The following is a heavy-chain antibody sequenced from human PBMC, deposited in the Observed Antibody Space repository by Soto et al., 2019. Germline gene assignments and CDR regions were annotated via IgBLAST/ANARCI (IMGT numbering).Heavy chain of an antibody. D-gene: IGHD2-2*01. J-gene: IGHJ6*02. V-gene: IGHV4-31*03. CDR1: GGSIISGGYY. CDR3: ARVGRYCSSTSCFLGMDF. Sequence: QVQLQDSGPGLVKPSQTLSLTCTVSGGSIISGGYYWSLILQHPGMGLAWIGYIYYSGSTYYNPSLKSRVNISVDTYKYQFSLKLSSVTAADTAVYYCARVGRYCSSTSCFLGMDFWGQGTTVTVS. CDR2: IYYSGST.